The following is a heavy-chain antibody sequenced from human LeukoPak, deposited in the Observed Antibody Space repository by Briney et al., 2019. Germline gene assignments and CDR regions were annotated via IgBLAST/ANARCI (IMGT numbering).Heavy chain of an antibody. V-gene: IGHV4-39*01. CDR3: ARHGYYGSEIDY. Sequence: TSEALSLTCTVSGGSISSSSYYWGWIRQPPGMGLEWIGNMYYSGSTYYNPSLKSRVTISADTSKNQFSLKLTSVTAADTAVYYCARHGYYGSEIDYWGRGTLVTVSS. CDR2: MYYSGST. CDR1: GGSISSSSYY. J-gene: IGHJ4*02. D-gene: IGHD3-10*01.